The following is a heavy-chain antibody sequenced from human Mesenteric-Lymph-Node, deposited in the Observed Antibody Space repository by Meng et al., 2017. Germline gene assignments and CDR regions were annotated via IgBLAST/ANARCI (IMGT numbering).Heavy chain of an antibody. Sequence: SVKVSCKASGGSFTSYTINWVRQAPGQGLEWMGRIIPTLGLANYAQKFQGRVTITADISTSTAYMDLSSLRSEDTAMYYCARDVGYGEYYFDYWGQGTLVTVS. CDR1: GGSFTSYT. CDR3: ARDVGYGEYYFDY. V-gene: IGHV1-69*04. CDR2: IIPTLGLA. D-gene: IGHD4-17*01. J-gene: IGHJ4*02.